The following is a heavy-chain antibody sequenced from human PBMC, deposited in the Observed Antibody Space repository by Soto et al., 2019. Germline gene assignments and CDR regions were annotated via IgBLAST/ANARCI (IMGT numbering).Heavy chain of an antibody. V-gene: IGHV1-69*08. CDR2: IVPTLRIT. Sequence: QVQLVQSGAEVKKPGASLRVSCETSGGTSTIYTITWVRQAPGQGLQWMGRIVPTLRITNYAQEFQGRLTITADSSTSTAHIERTSLTSEDTAVYYCATDKYGAGRVGVHSWGQGTLVTVSS. D-gene: IGHD1-26*01. J-gene: IGHJ5*02. CDR1: GGTSTIYT. CDR3: ATDKYGAGRVGVHS.